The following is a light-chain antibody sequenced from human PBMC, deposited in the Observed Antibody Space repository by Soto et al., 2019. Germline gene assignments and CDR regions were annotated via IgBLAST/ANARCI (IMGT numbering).Light chain of an antibody. CDR2: AAS. Sequence: DIPMTQSPASLSASVGDRVTITCRASQAISNYLAWYQQKPGKVPKLLIYAASTLQTGVPSRFSGSGSGTDFTLTISSLQPEDVATYYCQQYNIAPWTFGQGTKLEIK. V-gene: IGKV1-27*01. CDR1: QAISNY. CDR3: QQYNIAPWT. J-gene: IGKJ1*01.